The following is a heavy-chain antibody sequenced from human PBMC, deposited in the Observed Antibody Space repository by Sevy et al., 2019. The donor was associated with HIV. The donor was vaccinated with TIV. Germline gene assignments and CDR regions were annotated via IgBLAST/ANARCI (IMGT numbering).Heavy chain of an antibody. J-gene: IGHJ4*02. D-gene: IGHD5-18*01. V-gene: IGHV3-21*01. Sequence: GGSLRLSCAASGFTFSSYSMNWVRQAPGKGLEWVSSISSSSSYIYYADSVKGRFTISRDNAKNSLYLQMNSLRAEDTAVYYCARDRGYSYGYSDYWGQRTLVTVSS. CDR1: GFTFSSYS. CDR3: ARDRGYSYGYSDY. CDR2: ISSSSSYI.